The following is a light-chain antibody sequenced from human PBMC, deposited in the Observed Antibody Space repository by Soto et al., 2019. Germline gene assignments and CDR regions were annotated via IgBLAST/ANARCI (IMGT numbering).Light chain of an antibody. CDR2: GAS. V-gene: IGKV3-15*01. Sequence: EIGMTQSPATLSVSPGERATLSCRASQSISSKLAWYRQKPGQAPRLLIYGASTRATGIPARFSGSGSGTEFTLTISSLQPDDFATYYCQHYNSYSEAFGQGTKVDIK. CDR1: QSISSK. J-gene: IGKJ1*01. CDR3: QHYNSYSEA.